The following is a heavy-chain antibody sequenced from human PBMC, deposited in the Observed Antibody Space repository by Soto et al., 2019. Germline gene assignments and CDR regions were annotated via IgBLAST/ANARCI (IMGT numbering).Heavy chain of an antibody. D-gene: IGHD5-12*01. CDR2: IYYSGST. CDR1: GGSISSGDYY. CDR3: ARDLRGYSGYGAVDGTDY. J-gene: IGHJ4*02. Sequence: SETLSLTCTVSGGSISSGDYYWSWIRQPPGKGLEWIGYIYYSGSTYYNPSLKSRVTISVDTSKNQFSLKLSSVTAADTAVYYCARDLRGYSGYGAVDGTDYWGQGTLVTVSS. V-gene: IGHV4-30-4*01.